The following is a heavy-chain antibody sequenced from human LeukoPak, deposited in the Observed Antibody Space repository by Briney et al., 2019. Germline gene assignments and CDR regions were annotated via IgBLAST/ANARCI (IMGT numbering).Heavy chain of an antibody. CDR2: INHSGST. CDR1: GGSFSGYY. V-gene: IGHV4-34*01. J-gene: IGHJ3*02. Sequence: SETLSLTCAVYGGSFSGYYWSWIRQPPGKELEWIGEINHSGSTNYNPSLKSRVTISVDTSKNQFSLKLSSVTAADTAVYYCARGESDYDFWSGYSHDAFDIWGQGTMVAVSS. CDR3: ARGESDYDFWSGYSHDAFDI. D-gene: IGHD3-3*01.